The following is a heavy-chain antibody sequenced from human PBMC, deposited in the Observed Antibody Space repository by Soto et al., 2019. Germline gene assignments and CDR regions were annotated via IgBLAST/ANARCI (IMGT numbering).Heavy chain of an antibody. Sequence: PSETLSLTCTVSGDSITSYYWTWIRQTPGKTLEWLGYIYYSGSTNYNPSLKNRVTISVDMSENQISLKLSSVTAADTAMYYCARDLGYYDSSGYFDYWGQGTLVTVSS. CDR2: IYYSGST. D-gene: IGHD3-22*01. J-gene: IGHJ4*02. V-gene: IGHV4-59*01. CDR1: GDSITSYY. CDR3: ARDLGYYDSSGYFDY.